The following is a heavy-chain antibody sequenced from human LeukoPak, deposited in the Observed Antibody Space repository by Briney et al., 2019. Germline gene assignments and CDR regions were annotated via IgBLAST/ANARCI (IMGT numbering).Heavy chain of an antibody. Sequence: GGSLRLSCAASGFTFSSYSMNWVRQAPGKGLEWVSFISSSSSYIFYADSVKGRFTVSRDSAKDSLFLQMNSLRAEDTAVYYCARAVCSSDNCYSPFDYWGQGTLVTVSS. CDR3: ARAVCSSDNCYSPFDY. CDR1: GFTFSSYS. CDR2: ISSSSSYI. V-gene: IGHV3-21*01. D-gene: IGHD2-15*01. J-gene: IGHJ4*02.